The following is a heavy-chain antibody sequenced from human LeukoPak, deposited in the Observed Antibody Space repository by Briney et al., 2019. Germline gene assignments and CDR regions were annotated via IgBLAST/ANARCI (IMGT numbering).Heavy chain of an antibody. J-gene: IGHJ6*04. CDR1: GGSINIYY. V-gene: IGHV4-4*07. CDR2: IYTSGST. D-gene: IGHD1-26*01. Sequence: SETLSLTCTVSGGSINIYYWSWIRQPAGKGLEWIGRIYTSGSTNYNPSLKSRVTMSVDTSKNQFSLKLSSVTAADTAVFYCARAWELQKLMDVWDKGTTVTVSS. CDR3: ARAWELQKLMDV.